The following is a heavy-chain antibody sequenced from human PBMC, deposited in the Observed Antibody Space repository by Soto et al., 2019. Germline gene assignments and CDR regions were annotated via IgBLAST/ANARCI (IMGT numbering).Heavy chain of an antibody. CDR2: ITPIFDTT. CDR3: ARAPLLSAETLNENYFDD. V-gene: IGHV1-69*01. J-gene: IGHJ4*02. D-gene: IGHD2-15*01. CDR1: GGTFGNSG. Sequence: QVQLVQSGAEVKKPGSSLNVSCTASGGTFGNSGVSWVRQAPGQGPEWMGGITPIFDTTNYAQKFQGRVTISADDSTSYMELSSLRSEDTAVYYCARAPLLSAETLNENYFDDWGQGTQVTVSS.